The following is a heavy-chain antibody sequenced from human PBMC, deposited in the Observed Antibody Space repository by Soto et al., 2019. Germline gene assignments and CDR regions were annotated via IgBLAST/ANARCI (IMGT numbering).Heavy chain of an antibody. Sequence: ESGGGVVQPGRSLRLSCAASGFTFSSYGMHWVRQAPGKGLEWVALIWYDGTKKYYTDSVKGRFTISRDTSKNTLYLQMNSLRAEDTAVYYCARTVPRLHLGMDVWGQGTTVTVSS. V-gene: IGHV3-33*01. CDR3: ARTVPRLHLGMDV. CDR2: IWYDGTKK. CDR1: GFTFSSYG. J-gene: IGHJ6*02. D-gene: IGHD6-6*01.